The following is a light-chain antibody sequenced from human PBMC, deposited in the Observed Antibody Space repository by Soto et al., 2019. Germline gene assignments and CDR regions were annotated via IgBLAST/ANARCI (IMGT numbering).Light chain of an antibody. Sequence: DIQMTQSPSTLSASVGDRVTITCRASQSISSWLAWYQQKPGKAPKLLIYKASNLESGVPSRFSGSGSGTEFTLTISSLQPDDFARYYCQQYNTYSPTFGQGTKLEIK. V-gene: IGKV1-5*03. CDR3: QQYNTYSPT. CDR2: KAS. CDR1: QSISSW. J-gene: IGKJ2*01.